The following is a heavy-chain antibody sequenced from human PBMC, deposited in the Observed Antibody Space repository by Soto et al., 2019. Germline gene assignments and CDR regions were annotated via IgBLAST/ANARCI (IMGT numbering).Heavy chain of an antibody. CDR2: INPSGGST. Sequence: ASVKVSCKASGYTFTSYYMHWVRQAPGQGLEWMGIINPSGGSTSYAQKFQGRVAMTRDTSTSTVYMELSSLRSEDTAVYYCARRGVIENSEYYYYYYYMDVWGKGTTVTVSS. CDR1: GYTFTSYY. V-gene: IGHV1-46*03. CDR3: ARRGVIENSEYYYYYYYMDV. J-gene: IGHJ6*03.